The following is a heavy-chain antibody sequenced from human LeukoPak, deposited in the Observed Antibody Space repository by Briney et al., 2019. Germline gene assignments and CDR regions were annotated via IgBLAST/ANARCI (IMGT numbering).Heavy chain of an antibody. V-gene: IGHV3-7*01. Sequence: GGSLRLSCAASGFTFSYYWMSWVRQAPGKGLEWVANIKEDGSENYSVDSVKGRFTISRDNAKNSLYLQMNSLRAEDTAVYYCARGVGDYINYWGQGTLVTVSS. D-gene: IGHD4-17*01. CDR2: IKEDGSEN. CDR3: ARGVGDYINY. CDR1: GFTFSYYW. J-gene: IGHJ4*02.